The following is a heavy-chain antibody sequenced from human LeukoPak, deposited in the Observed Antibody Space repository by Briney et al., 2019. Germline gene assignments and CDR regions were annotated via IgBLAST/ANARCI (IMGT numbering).Heavy chain of an antibody. CDR3: XKXXXGGVVNNWFDP. CDR1: GFTFSSYA. Sequence: GGSLRLSCAASGFTFSSYAMSWVRQAPGKGLEWVSAISGSGGSTYYADSVKGRFTISRDNSKNTLYLQMNSLRAEDTAVYYCXKXXXGGVVNNWFDPWGQGTLVTVSS. J-gene: IGHJ5*02. CDR2: ISGSGGST. V-gene: IGHV3-23*01. D-gene: IGHD3-16*01.